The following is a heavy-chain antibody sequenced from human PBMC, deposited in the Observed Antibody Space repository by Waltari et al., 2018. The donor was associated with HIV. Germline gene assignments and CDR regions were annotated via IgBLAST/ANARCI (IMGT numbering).Heavy chain of an antibody. V-gene: IGHV4-34*01. J-gene: IGHJ3*01. CDR2: INHSGST. CDR1: GGSISGYF. D-gene: IGHD2-15*01. Sequence: QLHLQQWGAGLLKPSETLSLTCAVYGGSISGYFWSWIRQSPGKGPEWIGEINHSGSTNYNPSLKSRVTISLDTSKNQFSLKLNSVTAADTAVYYCASRGHCRGGSCYSLLDGFDVWGQGTIVTVSS. CDR3: ASRGHCRGGSCYSLLDGFDV.